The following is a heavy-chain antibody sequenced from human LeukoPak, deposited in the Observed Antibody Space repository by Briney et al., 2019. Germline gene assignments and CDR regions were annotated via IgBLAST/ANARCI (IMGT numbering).Heavy chain of an antibody. CDR2: ISGSWGST. CDR3: AREKVWFGELSRWWFDP. D-gene: IGHD3-10*01. V-gene: IGHV3-23*01. Sequence: PGGSLRLSCAASGFTFSSDGMSWLRQSPGKGLDWVSSISGSWGSTLYADSVRARFTISIDNSKNTPYLEMNSLRAEDKAVYYCAREKVWFGELSRWWFDPWGQGTLVTVSS. J-gene: IGHJ5*02. CDR1: GFTFSSDG.